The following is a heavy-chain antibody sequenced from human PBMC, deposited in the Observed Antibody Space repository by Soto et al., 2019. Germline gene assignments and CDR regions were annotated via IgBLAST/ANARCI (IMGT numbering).Heavy chain of an antibody. Sequence: GGSLRLSCAASGFIVSSNYMSWVRQAPGKGLEWVSSLYSGGSTYYADSVEGRFTISRDNSKNTLYLQMSSLRVDDTAVYYCARDVYYGSGDYFDYWGQGTLVTVSS. D-gene: IGHD3-10*01. CDR3: ARDVYYGSGDYFDY. J-gene: IGHJ4*02. CDR1: GFIVSSNY. V-gene: IGHV3-66*01. CDR2: LYSGGST.